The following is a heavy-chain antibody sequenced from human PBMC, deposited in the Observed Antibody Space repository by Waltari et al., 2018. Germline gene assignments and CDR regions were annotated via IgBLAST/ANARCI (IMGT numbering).Heavy chain of an antibody. J-gene: IGHJ4*01. Sequence: EVQMVESGGGSMKPGDSLRLSCVASGFRFTPAWLTWFRQAPGKGFGWVGRIKSQNDGATTDVAASLRGRFSISRDDSQNMVFLQMSSLRIEDTAVYYCTTLDAPWGGWGHGTLVTVSS. V-gene: IGHV3-15*01. CDR1: GFRFTPAW. CDR2: IKSQNDGATT. D-gene: IGHD7-27*01. CDR3: TTLDAPWGG.